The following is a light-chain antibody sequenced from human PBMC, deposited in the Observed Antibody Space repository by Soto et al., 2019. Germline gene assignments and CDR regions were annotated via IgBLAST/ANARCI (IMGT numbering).Light chain of an antibody. V-gene: IGKV3-20*01. CDR1: QSVRSN. CDR2: DAS. Sequence: EIVMTQSPVTLSVSPGERATLSCRASQSVRSNLAWYQQKPGQAPRLLIYDASSRATGIPDRLSGSGSGTDFTLTISRLEPEDFAVYYCQQYGSSPLTFGQGTKVDI. J-gene: IGKJ1*01. CDR3: QQYGSSPLT.